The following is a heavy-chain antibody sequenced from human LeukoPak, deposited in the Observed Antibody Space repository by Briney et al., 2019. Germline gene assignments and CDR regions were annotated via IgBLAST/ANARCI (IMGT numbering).Heavy chain of an antibody. Sequence: SETLSLTCAVYGGSFSGYYWSWIRQPPGKGLEWIGEINHSGSTNYNPSLESRVTISVDTPKNQFSLKLSSVTAADTAVYYCARADVGEYYYDSSGYYPLRYFDYWGQGTLVTVSS. V-gene: IGHV4-34*01. J-gene: IGHJ4*02. CDR2: INHSGST. CDR3: ARADVGEYYYDSSGYYPLRYFDY. CDR1: GGSFSGYY. D-gene: IGHD3-22*01.